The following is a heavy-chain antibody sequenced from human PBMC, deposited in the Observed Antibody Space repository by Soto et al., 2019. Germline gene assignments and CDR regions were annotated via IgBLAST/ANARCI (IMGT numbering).Heavy chain of an antibody. Sequence: VGTLRLSCTGSGFDFGDYYMSWIRQAPGKGLEWVSYIDSGDGTTYYTDSVKGRFTISRDNAKKTVYLQMRSLRFDDTAVYYCARDLGTYRAPFYIDHWGPGTLVTVSS. D-gene: IGHD3-16*01. V-gene: IGHV3-11*01. J-gene: IGHJ4*02. CDR2: IDSGDGTT. CDR1: GFDFGDYY. CDR3: ARDLGTYRAPFYIDH.